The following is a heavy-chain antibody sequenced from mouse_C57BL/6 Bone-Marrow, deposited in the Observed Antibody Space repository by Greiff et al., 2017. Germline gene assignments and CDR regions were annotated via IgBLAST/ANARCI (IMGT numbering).Heavy chain of an antibody. Sequence: VHVKQSGPELVKPGASVKISCKASGYTFTDYNMDWVKQSPGKGLEWIGGINPNNGGTIYNEKFKGKATLTVDKSSSTAYMELRSLTSEDTAVYYCARTGEINGHFDVGGTGTAVTVTS. J-gene: IGHJ1*03. CDR1: GYTFTDYN. CDR2: INPNNGGT. V-gene: IGHV1-18*01. D-gene: IGHD3-1*01. CDR3: ARTGEINGHFDV.